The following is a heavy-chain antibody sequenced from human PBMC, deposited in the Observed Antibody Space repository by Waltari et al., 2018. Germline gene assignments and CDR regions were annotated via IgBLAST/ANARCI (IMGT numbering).Heavy chain of an antibody. CDR3: ARESWASIFGVVMPEGFDY. Sequence: QVQLVQSGAEVKKPGASVKVSCKASGYTFTGYYMHWVRQAPGQGLEWMGWINPNSGGTNYAQKFQGRVTMTRDTSISTAYMELSRLRSDDTAVYYCARESWASIFGVVMPEGFDYWGQGTLVTVSS. V-gene: IGHV1-2*02. CDR2: INPNSGGT. CDR1: GYTFTGYY. D-gene: IGHD3-3*01. J-gene: IGHJ4*02.